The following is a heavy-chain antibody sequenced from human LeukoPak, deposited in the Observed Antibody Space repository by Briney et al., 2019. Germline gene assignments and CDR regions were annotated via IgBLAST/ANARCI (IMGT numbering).Heavy chain of an antibody. J-gene: IGHJ3*02. CDR1: GGSISSSSW. Sequence: PSGTLSLTCAVSGGSISSSSWWSWVRQPPGKGLEWIGEVFHDGSPNYNPSFRGRVTILVDKSKNQFSLSLGSLTAADTAMYYCARDPNIVSAVTLRAFDIWGQGTMVSVSS. V-gene: IGHV4-4*02. CDR2: VFHDGSP. CDR3: ARDPNIVSAVTLRAFDI. D-gene: IGHD5/OR15-5a*01.